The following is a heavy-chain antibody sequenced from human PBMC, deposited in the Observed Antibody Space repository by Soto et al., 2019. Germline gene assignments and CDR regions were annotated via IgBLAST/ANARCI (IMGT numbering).Heavy chain of an antibody. J-gene: IGHJ4*02. V-gene: IGHV3-74*01. Sequence: PGGSLRLSCASSGFTFSSYWMHLVRQAPGKGLVWVSRINSDGSSTSYADSVKGRFIISRDNAKNTLYLQMNSLRAEDTAVYYCARGPGYCSSTSCSWWFDYWGQGTLVTVSS. D-gene: IGHD2-2*03. CDR2: INSDGSST. CDR3: ARGPGYCSSTSCSWWFDY. CDR1: GFTFSSYW.